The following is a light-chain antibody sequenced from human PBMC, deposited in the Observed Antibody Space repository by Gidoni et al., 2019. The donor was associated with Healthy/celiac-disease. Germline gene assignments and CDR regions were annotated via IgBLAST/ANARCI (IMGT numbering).Light chain of an antibody. Sequence: IVMPQSPDSLAASLGVRTTINCKSSQSALYSSSNQNYFAWYQQKPGQPPQLLIYWASTRAPGVPDRFSGSGSGTDFTLTISSLQAEDLAVYYCQQYYSTPLTFGGGTKVEIK. CDR2: WAS. V-gene: IGKV4-1*01. J-gene: IGKJ4*01. CDR1: QSALYSSSNQNY. CDR3: QQYYSTPLT.